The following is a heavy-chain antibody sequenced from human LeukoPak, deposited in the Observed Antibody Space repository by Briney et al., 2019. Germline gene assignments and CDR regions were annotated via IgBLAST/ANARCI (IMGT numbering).Heavy chain of an antibody. CDR1: GGSISSSSYY. CDR3: ARQWYSGSYWPLYFDY. J-gene: IGHJ4*02. D-gene: IGHD1-26*01. CDR2: IYYSGST. V-gene: IGHV4-39*01. Sequence: PSETLSLTCTVSGGSISSSSYYWGWIRQPPGKGLEWIGSIYYSGSTCYNPSLKSRVTISVDTSRNQFSLKLSSVTAADTAVYYCARQWYSGSYWPLYFDYWGQGTLVTVSS.